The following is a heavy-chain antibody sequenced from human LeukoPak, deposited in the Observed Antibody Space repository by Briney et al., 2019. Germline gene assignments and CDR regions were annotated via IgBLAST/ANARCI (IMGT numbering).Heavy chain of an antibody. J-gene: IGHJ4*02. D-gene: IGHD3-22*01. CDR3: TTYRYSYGSTGYSYFDF. CDR1: GLTFGNAW. CDR2: ILSETSGGTR. V-gene: IGHV3-15*01. Sequence: GGSRTLSCAASGLTFGNAWMSWVRQAPGKGLEWVARILSETSGGTRDYAAPVRGRFTISRDDSRSTLCLQMNSLKTEDTAQYYCTTYRYSYGSTGYSYFDFWGQGTLVTVSS.